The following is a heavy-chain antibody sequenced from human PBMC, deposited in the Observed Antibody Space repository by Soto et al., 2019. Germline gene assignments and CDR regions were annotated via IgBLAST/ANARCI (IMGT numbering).Heavy chain of an antibody. CDR2: INAGNGNT. CDR3: ARDILFDY. Sequence: ASVKVSCKASGYIFTTYSMHWVRQAPGQRLEWMGWINAGNGNTKYSEKFQGRVTITRDTSASTAYMELSSLRSEDTAVYYCARDILFDYWGQGTLVTVS. D-gene: IGHD2-15*01. CDR1: GYIFTTYS. V-gene: IGHV1-3*01. J-gene: IGHJ4*02.